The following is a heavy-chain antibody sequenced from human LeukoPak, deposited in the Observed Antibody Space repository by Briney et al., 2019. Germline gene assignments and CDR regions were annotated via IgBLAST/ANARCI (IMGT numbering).Heavy chain of an antibody. CDR3: ARGGATTVSYYYYGMDV. V-gene: IGHV4-4*02. CDR2: IYHSGST. J-gene: IGHJ6*02. CDR1: GGSISSSNW. Sequence: PSGTLSLTCAVSGGSISSSNWWSWVRQPPGKGLEWIGEIYHSGSTTYNPSLKSRVTISVDKSKNQFSLKLSSVTAADTAVYYCARGGATTVSYYYYGMDVWGQGTTVTVSS. D-gene: IGHD1-26*01.